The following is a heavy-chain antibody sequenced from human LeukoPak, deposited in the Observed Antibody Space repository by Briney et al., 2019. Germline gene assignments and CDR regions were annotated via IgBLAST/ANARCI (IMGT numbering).Heavy chain of an antibody. CDR1: GFTFGNYW. CDR3: ARGGELPXXXYFDY. Sequence: GGSLRLSCEASGFTFGNYWMHWVRQAPGKGLVWVSRIGRDGVSTTYADFVKGRFTISRVNVKNTLYLDMNSLGDDDTGVYFCARGGELPXXXYFDYWGXGALITVS. J-gene: IGHJ4*02. D-gene: IGHD1-26*01. V-gene: IGHV3-74*01. CDR2: IGRDGVST.